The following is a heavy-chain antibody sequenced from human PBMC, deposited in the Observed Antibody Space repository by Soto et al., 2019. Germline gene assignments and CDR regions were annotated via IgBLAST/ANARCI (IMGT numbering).Heavy chain of an antibody. CDR1: GFTFSNYW. CDR3: ARIGYSSSSFDY. V-gene: IGHV3-7*01. Sequence: EVQLVESGGGLVQPGGSLRLSCAASGFTFSNYWMSWVRQAPGKGLEWVANINQDGTIKYYVGSVKGRLTISRDNAKNSLYVQLDSLRAEDTAVYYCARIGYSSSSFDYWGRGTPVTLSS. J-gene: IGHJ4*02. CDR2: INQDGTIK. D-gene: IGHD6-6*01.